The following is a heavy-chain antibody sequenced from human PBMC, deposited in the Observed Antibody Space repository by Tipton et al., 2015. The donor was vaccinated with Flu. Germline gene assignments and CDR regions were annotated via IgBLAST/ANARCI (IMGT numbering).Heavy chain of an antibody. D-gene: IGHD2-2*01. J-gene: IGHJ4*02. CDR3: ARWLGYCSSTSCYVDY. CDR1: GGSISSYY. Sequence: TLSLTCTVSGGSISSYYWSWIRQPPGKGLEWIGYIYYSGSTNYNPSLKSRVTISVDTSKNQFSLKLSSVTAADTAVYYCARWLGYCSSTSCYVDYWGQGTLVTVSS. V-gene: IGHV4-59*08. CDR2: IYYSGST.